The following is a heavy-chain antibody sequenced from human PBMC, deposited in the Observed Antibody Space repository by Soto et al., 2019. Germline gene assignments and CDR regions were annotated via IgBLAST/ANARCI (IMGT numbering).Heavy chain of an antibody. Sequence: GGSLRLSCAASGFTFRNYDMTWVRQAPGKGLEWVSSISGSGDSTQYADSVKGQFTISRDNTKNTMYLQMNSLRAEDTALYYCAKDRQYSNSPSRGEFDYWGQGTLVTVSS. CDR2: ISGSGDST. CDR3: AKDRQYSNSPSRGEFDY. CDR1: GFTFRNYD. V-gene: IGHV3-23*01. D-gene: IGHD6-6*01. J-gene: IGHJ4*02.